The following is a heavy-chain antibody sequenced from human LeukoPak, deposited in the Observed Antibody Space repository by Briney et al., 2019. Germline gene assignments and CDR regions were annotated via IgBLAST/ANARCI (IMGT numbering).Heavy chain of an antibody. CDR1: GFIFSTYS. V-gene: IGHV3-48*02. CDR3: ARSGYGSRWYFFDH. D-gene: IGHD6-13*01. J-gene: IGHJ4*02. CDR2: ISSSSSSI. Sequence: GGSLRLSCAASGFIFSTYSINWVRQAPGKGLEWVSHISSSSSSIYYADSVKGRFSISRDSAKNSLYLQMNSLRDEDTAVYYCARSGYGSRWYFFDHWGQGTLVTVSS.